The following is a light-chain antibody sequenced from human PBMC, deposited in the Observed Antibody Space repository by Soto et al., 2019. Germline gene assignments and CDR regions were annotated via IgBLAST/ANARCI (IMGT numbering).Light chain of an antibody. V-gene: IGKV3-15*01. CDR1: QTVRNN. CDR3: QQYNNWQWT. CDR2: GAS. J-gene: IGKJ1*01. Sequence: FVLTQSPGTLSLSPGERATLSFRASQTVRNNYLAWYQQKPGQAPRLLIYGASTRATGIPARFSGSGSGTEFTLTISSLQSEDFAVYYCQQYNNWQWTFGQGTKVDI.